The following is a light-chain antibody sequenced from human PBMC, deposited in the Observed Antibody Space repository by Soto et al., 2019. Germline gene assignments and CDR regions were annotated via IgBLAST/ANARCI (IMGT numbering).Light chain of an antibody. V-gene: IGKV3-15*01. CDR2: DAS. Sequence: EIVMTQSPATLSVSPGERATLSCRASQRVSRNLAWYQQKPGQAPRLLIYDASTRATGIPDRFSGSGSETEFTLTISSLQSEDYAVYYCQRYGSSLGVKFGGGPKVDSK. J-gene: IGKJ4*02. CDR3: QRYGSSLGVK. CDR1: QRVSRN.